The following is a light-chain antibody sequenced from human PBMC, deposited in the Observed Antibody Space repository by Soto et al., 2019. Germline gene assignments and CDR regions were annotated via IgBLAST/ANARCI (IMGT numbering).Light chain of an antibody. CDR3: SSYAGSNNFV. J-gene: IGLJ1*01. CDR2: DVS. Sequence: QSVLNKPPSAYGFPGQSGTVSCTGTSSDVGGYNYVSWYQHHPGKAPKLMIYDVSKRPSGVPDRFSGSKSGNTASLTVSGLQAEDEADYFCSSYAGSNNFVFGTGTKVTVL. CDR1: SSDVGGYNY. V-gene: IGLV2-8*01.